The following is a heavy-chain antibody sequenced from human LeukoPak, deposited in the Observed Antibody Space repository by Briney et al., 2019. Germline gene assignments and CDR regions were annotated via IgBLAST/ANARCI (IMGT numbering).Heavy chain of an antibody. CDR1: GGSISSGDYY. V-gene: IGHV4-30-4*01. J-gene: IGHJ4*02. CDR3: ARDRHDYGGNSGFDY. Sequence: SQTLSLPCTVSGGSISSGDYYWSWIRQPPGKGLEWIGYIYYSGSTYYNPSLKSRVTISVDTSKNQFSLKLSSVTAADTAVYYCARDRHDYGGNSGFDYWGQGTLVTVSS. CDR2: IYYSGST. D-gene: IGHD4-23*01.